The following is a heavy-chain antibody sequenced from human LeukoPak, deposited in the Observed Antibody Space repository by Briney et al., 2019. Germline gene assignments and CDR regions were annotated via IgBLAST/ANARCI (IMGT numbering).Heavy chain of an antibody. CDR3: ARGYDGFWSGYYDNWFDP. V-gene: IGHV3-21*01. J-gene: IGHJ5*02. D-gene: IGHD3-3*01. CDR2: ISSSSSYI. CDR1: GFTFSSYS. Sequence: GGSLRLSCAASGFTFSSYSMNWVRQAPAKGLEWVSSISSSSSYICYADSVKGRFTISRDNAKNSLYLQMNSLGAEDTAVYYCARGYDGFWSGYYDNWFDPWGQGTLVTVSS.